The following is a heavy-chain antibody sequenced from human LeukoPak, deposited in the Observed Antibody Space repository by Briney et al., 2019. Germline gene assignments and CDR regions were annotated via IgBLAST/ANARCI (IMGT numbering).Heavy chain of an antibody. V-gene: IGHV3-43*01. Sequence: GGSLRLSCAASGFTFSSYTMHWVRQVPGKGLEWVSFISWDGSSTYYVDSVKGRFIISRDNRKNSLYLQMNSLRTEDTALYYCVKDRSTSGVSEFDCWGQGTLVTVSS. CDR1: GFTFSSYT. D-gene: IGHD1-1*01. CDR3: VKDRSTSGVSEFDC. J-gene: IGHJ4*02. CDR2: ISWDGSST.